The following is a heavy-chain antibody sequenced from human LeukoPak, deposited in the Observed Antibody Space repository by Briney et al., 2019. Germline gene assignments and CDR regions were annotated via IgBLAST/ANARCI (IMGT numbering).Heavy chain of an antibody. V-gene: IGHV1-18*01. CDR3: ARSSDAVFGGSQRIDFDY. CDR2: ISAYNGNT. J-gene: IGHJ4*02. D-gene: IGHD1-26*01. Sequence: ASVKVSCKASGYTFTSYGISWVRQAPGQGLEWMGWISAYNGNTNYAQKLQGRVTMTTDTSTSTAYMELRSLRSDDTAVYYCARSSDAVFGGSQRIDFDYWGQGTLVTVSS. CDR1: GYTFTSYG.